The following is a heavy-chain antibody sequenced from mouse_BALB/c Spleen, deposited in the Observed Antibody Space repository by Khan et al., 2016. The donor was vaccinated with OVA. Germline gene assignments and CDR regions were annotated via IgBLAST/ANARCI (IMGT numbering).Heavy chain of an antibody. V-gene: IGHV1-18*01. CDR1: GYTFTDYN. J-gene: IGHJ3*01. D-gene: IGHD1-1*01. CDR3: ARGVYGSRGAWFAY. CDR2: INPNNGAA. Sequence: EVQLQQSGPELLKPGASVKIPCKASGYTFTDYNMDWVKQSHGKTLEWIGEINPNNGAAFYNQKFKGKATLTVDKSSSTAYMALRSLTSEDTAVYYCARGVYGSRGAWFAYWGQGTLVTVSA.